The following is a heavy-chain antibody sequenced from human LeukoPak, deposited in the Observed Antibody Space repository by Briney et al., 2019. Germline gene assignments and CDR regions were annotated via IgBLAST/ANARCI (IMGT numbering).Heavy chain of an antibody. Sequence: SVKVSCKASGGTFSSYAISWVRQAPGQGLEWLGGIIPIFGTANYAQKFQGRVTITADESTSTAYMELSSLRSEDTAVYYCASSVRIVVAVFDYWGQGTLVTVSS. V-gene: IGHV1-69*01. J-gene: IGHJ4*02. D-gene: IGHD3-22*01. CDR2: IIPIFGTA. CDR1: GGTFSSYA. CDR3: ASSVRIVVAVFDY.